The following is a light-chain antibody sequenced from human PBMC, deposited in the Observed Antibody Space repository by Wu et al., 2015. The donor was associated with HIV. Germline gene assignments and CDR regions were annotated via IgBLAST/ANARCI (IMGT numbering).Light chain of an antibody. CDR1: QNISSS. CDR3: QQYNNWIT. Sequence: EIVMTQFPATLSMSPGEGATLSCRASQNISSSLAWYQQKRGQAPRLLIYGASNRATGVAARFTGSGSVTEFTLTITSMQSEDFAVYYCQQYNNWITFGQGTRLEIK. V-gene: IGKV3-15*01. J-gene: IGKJ5*01. CDR2: GAS.